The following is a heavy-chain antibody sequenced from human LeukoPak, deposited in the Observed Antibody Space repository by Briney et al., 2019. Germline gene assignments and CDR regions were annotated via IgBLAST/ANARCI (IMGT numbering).Heavy chain of an antibody. Sequence: GASVKVSCKASGYTFTSYGISWVRQAPGQGLEWMGWISAYNANTNYAQKLQGRVTMTADTSTSTAYMELRSLRSDDTVVYYCARDRVNGVAVSGMSDYWGQGTLVTVSS. CDR1: GYTFTSYG. V-gene: IGHV1-18*01. D-gene: IGHD6-19*01. CDR2: ISAYNANT. CDR3: ARDRVNGVAVSGMSDY. J-gene: IGHJ4*02.